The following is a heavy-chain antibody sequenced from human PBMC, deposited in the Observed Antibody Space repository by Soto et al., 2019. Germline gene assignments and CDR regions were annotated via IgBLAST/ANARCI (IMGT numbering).Heavy chain of an antibody. V-gene: IGHV4-39*07. CDR1: GGSISSSSYY. D-gene: IGHD2-21*01. J-gene: IGHJ4*02. CDR3: ARGGRDGYPFVAFDY. Sequence: SETLSLTCTVSGGSISSSSYYWGWIRQPPGKGLEWIGEINHSGSTNYNPSLKSRVTISVDTSKNQFSMKLSSVTAADTVLYYCARGGRDGYPFVAFDYWGQGTLVTVSS. CDR2: INHSGST.